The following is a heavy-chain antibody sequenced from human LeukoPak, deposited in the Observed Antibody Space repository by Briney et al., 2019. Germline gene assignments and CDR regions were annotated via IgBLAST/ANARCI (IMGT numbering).Heavy chain of an antibody. CDR2: IRSKANSYAT. V-gene: IGHV3-73*01. D-gene: IGHD3-22*01. CDR1: GFTFSSYE. Sequence: GGSLRLSCAASGFTFSSYEMNWVRQAPGKGLEWVGRIRSKANSYATAYAASVKGRFTISRDDSKNTAYLQMNSLKTEDTAVYYCTSPSRSDSSGYLLQDAFDIWGQGTMVTVSS. CDR3: TSPSRSDSSGYLLQDAFDI. J-gene: IGHJ3*02.